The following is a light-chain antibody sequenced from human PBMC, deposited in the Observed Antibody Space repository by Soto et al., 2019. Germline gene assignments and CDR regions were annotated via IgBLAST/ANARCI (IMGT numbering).Light chain of an antibody. V-gene: IGKV3-15*01. CDR3: HQYNDWPGT. J-gene: IGKJ1*01. Sequence: EILMTQSPVTLSVSPGEGATLSCRASQSIKSDLAWYQLKPGQAPRLLIRRASTRPTGVPARFSGSGSGTAFPLTISSLQSDDFGVYYCHQYNDWPGTFGQGTKVEVK. CDR1: QSIKSD. CDR2: RAS.